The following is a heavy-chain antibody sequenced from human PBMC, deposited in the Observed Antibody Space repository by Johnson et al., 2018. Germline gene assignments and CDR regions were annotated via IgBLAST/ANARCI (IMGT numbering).Heavy chain of an antibody. J-gene: IGHJ1*01. Sequence: EVQLVETGGGLVQPGRSLRLSCTASGFTFGDYAMSWFRQAPGKGLEWVGFIRSKAYGGTTEYAASVKGRFTISRDASKSIAYLKMNSLKTEDTAVYYCTRVSEYGGSLGDFQHWGQGTLVTVSS. CDR2: IRSKAYGGTT. CDR3: TRVSEYGGSLGDFQH. CDR1: GFTFGDYA. D-gene: IGHD4-23*01. V-gene: IGHV3-49*03.